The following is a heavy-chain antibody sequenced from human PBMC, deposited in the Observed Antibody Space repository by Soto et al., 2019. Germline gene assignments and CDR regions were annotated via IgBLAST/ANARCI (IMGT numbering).Heavy chain of an antibody. CDR1: GFTFRSYV. J-gene: IGHJ4*02. CDR3: ARGGTTGGLDV. CDR2: TSYDGSNN. Sequence: QVQLVESGGGVVQPGTSLRLSCVGSGFTFRSYVIHWVRQAPGKGLEWVALTSYDGSNNFYGDSVKGRVTISRHNSRNTVELQMDSLTFEYTALYYCARGGTTGGLDVWGQGTLVSVSS. D-gene: IGHD3-16*01. V-gene: IGHV3-33*05.